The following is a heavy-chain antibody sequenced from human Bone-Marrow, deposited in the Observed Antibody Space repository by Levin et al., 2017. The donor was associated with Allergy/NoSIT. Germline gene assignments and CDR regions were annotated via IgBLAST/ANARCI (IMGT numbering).Heavy chain of an antibody. D-gene: IGHD3-22*01. Sequence: SETLSLTCAVYGGSFSGYYWSWIRQPPGKGLEWIGEINHSGSTNYNPSLKSRVTISVDTSKNQFSLKLSSVTAADTAVYYCARGEITMIVVGEYYFDYWGQGTLVTVSS. J-gene: IGHJ4*02. CDR1: GGSFSGYY. CDR2: INHSGST. V-gene: IGHV4-34*01. CDR3: ARGEITMIVVGEYYFDY.